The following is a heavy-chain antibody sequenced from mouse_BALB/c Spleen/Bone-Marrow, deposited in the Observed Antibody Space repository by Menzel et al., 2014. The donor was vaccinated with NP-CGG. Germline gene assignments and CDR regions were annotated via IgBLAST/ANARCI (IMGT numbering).Heavy chain of an antibody. CDR2: ISSGGGST. J-gene: IGHJ2*01. CDR3: ARHRYYFYY. V-gene: IGHV5-12-1*01. Sequence: EVQGVESGGGLVKPGGSLKLSCAASGFAFSSYDMSWVRQTPEKRLEWVAYISSGGGSTYYPDTVKGRFTISRDNAKNTLYLQMSSLKSEDTAMYYCARHRYYFYYWGQGTTLTVSS. CDR1: GFAFSSYD.